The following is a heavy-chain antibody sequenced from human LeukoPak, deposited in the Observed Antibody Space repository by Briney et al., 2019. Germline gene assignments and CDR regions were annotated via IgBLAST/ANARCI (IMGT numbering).Heavy chain of an antibody. J-gene: IGHJ6*02. Sequence: SQTLSLTCAISGDSVSSNSAAWSWIRQSPSRGLEWLGRTYYRSEWYNDYGVSVKSRLTINADTSKNQFSLHLNSVTPEDTAVYYCARVDYDSSGYYPRGMDVWGQGTTVTVSS. CDR3: ARVDYDSSGYYPRGMDV. CDR2: TYYRSEWYN. V-gene: IGHV6-1*01. D-gene: IGHD3-22*01. CDR1: GDSVSSNSAA.